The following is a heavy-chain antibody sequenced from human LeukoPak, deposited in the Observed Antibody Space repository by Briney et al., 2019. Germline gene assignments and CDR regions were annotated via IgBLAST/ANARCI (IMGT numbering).Heavy chain of an antibody. CDR3: AKGGCSSTSCYAMRGYYYYGMDV. J-gene: IGHJ6*02. Sequence: GRSLRLSCAASGFTFSSYGMHWVRQAPGKGLEWVTVISYDGSNKYYADSVKGRFTISRDNSKNTLYLQMNSLRAEDTAVYYCAKGGCSSTSCYAMRGYYYYGMDVWGQGPRSPSP. CDR2: ISYDGSNK. D-gene: IGHD2-2*01. V-gene: IGHV3-30*18. CDR1: GFTFSSYG.